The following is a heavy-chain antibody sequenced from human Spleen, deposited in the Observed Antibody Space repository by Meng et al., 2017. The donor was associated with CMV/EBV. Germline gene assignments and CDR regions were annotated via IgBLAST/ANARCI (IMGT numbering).Heavy chain of an antibody. CDR1: GYTFRSYG. J-gene: IGHJ3*01. Sequence: SVKVSCKSSGYTFRSYGITWVRQAPGHGLEWMGWIIPILDISTYAQKFQARVTITADKSTSTAYMELSSLKSEDTAMYYCARMLYPSDFVFDLWGQGTMVTVSS. CDR2: IIPILDIS. CDR3: ARMLYPSDFVFDL. V-gene: IGHV1-69*10. D-gene: IGHD3-16*02.